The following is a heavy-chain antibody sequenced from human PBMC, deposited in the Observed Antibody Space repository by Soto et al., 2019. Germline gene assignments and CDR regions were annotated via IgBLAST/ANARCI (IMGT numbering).Heavy chain of an antibody. CDR2: ISWNSGSI. CDR3: AKGRIAEAGNGVDFDY. D-gene: IGHD6-13*01. J-gene: IGHJ4*02. Sequence: EVQLVESGGGLVQPGRSLRLSCAASGFTFDDYAMHWVRQAPGKGLAWVSGISWNSGSIGYADSVKGRFTISRDNAKQALYLQMNSLRAEDSALYYCAKGRIAEAGNGVDFDYWGQGNLGTVSS. V-gene: IGHV3-9*01. CDR1: GFTFDDYA.